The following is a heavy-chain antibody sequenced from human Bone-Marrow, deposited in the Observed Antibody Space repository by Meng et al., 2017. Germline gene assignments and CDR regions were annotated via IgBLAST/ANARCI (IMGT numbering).Heavy chain of an antibody. CDR3: TRERWELLSGAFDY. J-gene: IGHJ4*02. D-gene: IGHD1-26*01. V-gene: IGHV3-49*04. CDR2: IRSKADGGTT. Sequence: GGSLRLSCAASGFTFSSYWMSGVRQAPGKGREWVGFIRSKADGGTTEYAASVKGRFTISRDDSKSIAYLQMNSLKTEDTAVYYCTRERWELLSGAFDYWGQGTLVTVSS. CDR1: GFTFSSYW.